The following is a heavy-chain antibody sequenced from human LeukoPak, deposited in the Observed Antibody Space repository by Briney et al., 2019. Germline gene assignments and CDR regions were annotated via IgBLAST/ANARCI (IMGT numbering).Heavy chain of an antibody. J-gene: IGHJ4*02. D-gene: IGHD3-10*01. V-gene: IGHV3-33*06. CDR3: AKGSYYGSGSYYPTYYFDY. CDR1: GFTFSSYG. Sequence: GRSLRLSCAVSGFTFSSYGMHWVRQAPGKGLEWVAVIWYDGSNKYYADSVKGRFTISRDNSKNTLYLQMNSLRAEDTAVYYCAKGSYYGSGSYYPTYYFDYWGQGTLVTVSS. CDR2: IWYDGSNK.